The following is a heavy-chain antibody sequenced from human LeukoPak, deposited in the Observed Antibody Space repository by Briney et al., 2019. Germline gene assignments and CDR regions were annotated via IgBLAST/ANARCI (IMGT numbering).Heavy chain of an antibody. V-gene: IGHV3-21*01. Sequence: GRSLRLSCAASGFTFSSYSMNWVRQAPGKGLEWVSSISSGSSYIYYADSVKGRFTISRDNAKNSLYLQMNSLRAEDTAVYYCARERDASDAFDIWGQGTMVTVSS. J-gene: IGHJ3*02. CDR2: ISSGSSYI. CDR1: GFTFSSYS. CDR3: ARERDASDAFDI. D-gene: IGHD5-24*01.